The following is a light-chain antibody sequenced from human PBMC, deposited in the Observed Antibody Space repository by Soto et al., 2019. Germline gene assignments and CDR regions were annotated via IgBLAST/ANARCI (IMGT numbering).Light chain of an antibody. CDR1: QSISSY. J-gene: IGKJ4*01. CDR2: AAS. CDR3: QQSYSTPLT. Sequence: DIQMTQSPSSLSASVVDRVTITCRASQSISSYLNWYQQKPGKAPKLLIYAASSLQSGVPSRFSGSGSGTDFTLTISSLQPEDFATYYCQQSYSTPLTFGGGTKADIK. V-gene: IGKV1-39*01.